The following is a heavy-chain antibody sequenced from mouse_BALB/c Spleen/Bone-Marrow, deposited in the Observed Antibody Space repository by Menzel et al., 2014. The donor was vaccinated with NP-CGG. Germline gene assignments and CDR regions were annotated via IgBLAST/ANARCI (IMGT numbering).Heavy chain of an antibody. CDR1: GLSLTSYG. J-gene: IGHJ3*01. V-gene: IGHV2-9*02. Sequence: VMLVESGPGLVAPSQSLSITCTVSGLSLTSYGVHWVRQPPGKGLEWLGVIWAGGSTNYNSALMSRLSISKDNSKGQVFLKMNSLQTDDTAMYYCARSTMITEGFAYWGQGTLVTVSA. CDR3: ARSTMITEGFAY. CDR2: IWAGGST. D-gene: IGHD2-4*01.